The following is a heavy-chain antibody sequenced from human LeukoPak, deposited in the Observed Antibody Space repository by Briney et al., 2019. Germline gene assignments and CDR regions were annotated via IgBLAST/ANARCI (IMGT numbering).Heavy chain of an antibody. D-gene: IGHD1-26*01. CDR2: IWYDGSNK. CDR3: ARDPGRKVYNWFDP. Sequence: GRSLRLSCAASGFTFSSYGMHWVRQAPGKGLEWVAVIWYDGSNKYYADSVKGRFTISRDNSKNTLYLQMNSLRAEDTAVYYCARDPGRKVYNWFDPWGQGTLVTVSS. V-gene: IGHV3-33*01. J-gene: IGHJ5*02. CDR1: GFTFSSYG.